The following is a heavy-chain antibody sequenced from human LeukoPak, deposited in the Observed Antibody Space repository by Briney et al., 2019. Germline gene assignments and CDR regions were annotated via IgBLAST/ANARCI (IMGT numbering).Heavy chain of an antibody. J-gene: IGHJ4*02. D-gene: IGHD4-23*01. Sequence: ASVKVSCKASGYTFTGYYMHWVRQAPGQGLEWMGWINPNSGGTNYAQTFQGRVTMTRDTSISTAYMQLSRLRSDDTAVYYCARGMTTVVTPGVYWGQGTLVTVSS. V-gene: IGHV1-2*02. CDR1: GYTFTGYY. CDR2: INPNSGGT. CDR3: ARGMTTVVTPGVY.